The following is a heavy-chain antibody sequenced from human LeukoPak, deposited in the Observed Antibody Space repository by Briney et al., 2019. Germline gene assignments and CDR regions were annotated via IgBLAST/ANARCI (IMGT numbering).Heavy chain of an antibody. J-gene: IGHJ4*02. CDR2: IYYSGNT. Sequence: SETLSLTCTVSGGSISDYYWTWIRQPPGKGLEWIGHIYYSGNTIYNPSLKSRVTISVDTSKNQFSLKLTSVTTADTAVYYCARNLIPEQLVLNFWGQGTLVTVSS. CDR3: ARNLIPEQLVLNF. D-gene: IGHD6-13*01. V-gene: IGHV4-59*01. CDR1: GGSISDYY.